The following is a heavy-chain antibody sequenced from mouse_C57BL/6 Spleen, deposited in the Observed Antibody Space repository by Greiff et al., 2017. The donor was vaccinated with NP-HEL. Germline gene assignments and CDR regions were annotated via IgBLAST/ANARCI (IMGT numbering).Heavy chain of an antibody. D-gene: IGHD2-4*01. J-gene: IGHJ2*01. Sequence: VQLQQSGAELAKPGASVKLSCKASGYTFTSYWMHWVKQRPGQGLEWIGYINPSSGYTKYNQKFKDKATLTADKSSSTAYMQLSSLTYEDAAVYYCARESDDYGGYFDCWGQGTTLTVSS. CDR1: GYTFTSYW. V-gene: IGHV1-7*01. CDR2: INPSSGYT. CDR3: ARESDDYGGYFDC.